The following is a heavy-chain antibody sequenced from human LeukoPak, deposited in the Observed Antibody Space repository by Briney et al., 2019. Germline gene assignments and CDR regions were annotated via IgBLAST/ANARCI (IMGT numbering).Heavy chain of an antibody. J-gene: IGHJ4*02. V-gene: IGHV4-59*08. D-gene: IGHD3-22*01. CDR3: ARHSRGLDKKTYYYDSSGPYYFDY. CDR2: IYYSGST. Sequence: SETLSLTCTVSGGSITGYYWNWIRQPPGKGLEWIACIYYSGSTNYNPSLKSRVSTSVDTSKNQFSLRLSSVTAADTAVYYCARHSRGLDKKTYYYDSSGPYYFDYWGQGTLVTVSS. CDR1: GGSITGYY.